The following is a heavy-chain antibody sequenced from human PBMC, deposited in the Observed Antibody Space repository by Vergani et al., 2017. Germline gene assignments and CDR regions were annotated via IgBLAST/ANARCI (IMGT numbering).Heavy chain of an antibody. V-gene: IGHV3-7*01. CDR3: VRLHYTGNYLDY. D-gene: IGHD3-9*01. J-gene: IGHJ4*02. CDR1: GFTFSGFW. Sequence: EVQLVESGEGLVQPGGSLRLSCAASGFTFSGFWLTWVRQAPGQGLEWVANIKQDGSETNYMDSVKGRFTISRDNDKNSVFLQMNSLRGEDTAIYYCVRLHYTGNYLDYWGQGALVTVSS. CDR2: IKQDGSET.